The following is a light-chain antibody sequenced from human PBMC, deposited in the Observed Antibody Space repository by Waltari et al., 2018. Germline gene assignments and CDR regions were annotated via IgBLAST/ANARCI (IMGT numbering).Light chain of an antibody. Sequence: DIVMTQSPSSLSVTPGEPASISCRSSQSLLHSHGYNYLDWYRQKPGQSPKFLIYFGSRWDSGVPERFSGSGSGTDFTLEISRVEAEDVGVYYCMQALKMPDTFGQGTRLEI. CDR3: MQALKMPDT. J-gene: IGKJ5*01. CDR2: FGS. CDR1: QSLLHSHGYNY. V-gene: IGKV2-28*01.